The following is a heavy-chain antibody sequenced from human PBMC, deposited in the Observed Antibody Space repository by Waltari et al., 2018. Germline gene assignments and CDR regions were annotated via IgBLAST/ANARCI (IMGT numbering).Heavy chain of an antibody. CDR1: GYSFTSYW. J-gene: IGHJ4*02. D-gene: IGHD6-19*01. CDR3: ARLTGGEIAVAGTVFDY. V-gene: IGHV5-51*03. CDR2: IYPVDSDT. Sequence: EVQLVQSGAEVKKPGESLKISCKGSGYSFTSYWIGWVRQMPGKGLEWRGVIYPVDSDTRYSPSFQGQVTSSADKSISTAYLQWSSLKASDTAMYYCARLTGGEIAVAGTVFDYWGQGTLVTVSS.